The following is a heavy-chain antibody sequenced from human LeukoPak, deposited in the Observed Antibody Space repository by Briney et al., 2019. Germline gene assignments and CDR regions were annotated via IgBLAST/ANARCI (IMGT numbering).Heavy chain of an antibody. CDR1: GFTFSSYA. J-gene: IGHJ4*02. Sequence: GGSLRLSCAASGFTFSSYAMSWVRQAPGKGLEWVSGISGSGGSIYYADSVKGRFIISRDNSKNTLYLQMNSLRTEDTAVYYCAKAATVTVYFDYWGQGTLVTVSS. V-gene: IGHV3-23*01. D-gene: IGHD4-17*01. CDR3: AKAATVTVYFDY. CDR2: ISGSGGSI.